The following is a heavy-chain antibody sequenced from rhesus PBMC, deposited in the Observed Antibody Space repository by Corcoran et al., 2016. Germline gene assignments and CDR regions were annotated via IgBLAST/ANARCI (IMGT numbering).Heavy chain of an antibody. CDR3: ARDVNSYGLDS. D-gene: IGHD1-26*01. Sequence: QVQLPESGPGVVKPSETLSLTCAVSGGSISDCYLWSWSRPPLGKGLELIGYIYGSTTRTNYNPSLKSRVTLSKDTSKNQFSLKLSSVTAADTAMYYCARDVNSYGLDSWGQGVVVTVSS. CDR2: IYGSTTRT. J-gene: IGHJ6*01. V-gene: IGHV4S10*01. CDR1: GGSISDCYL.